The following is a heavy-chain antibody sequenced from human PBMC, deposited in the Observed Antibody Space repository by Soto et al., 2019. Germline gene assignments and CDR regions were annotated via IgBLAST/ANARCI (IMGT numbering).Heavy chain of an antibody. Sequence: GASVKVSCKASGYTFTGYYMHWVRQAPGQGLEWMGWMNPNSGNTGYAQKFQGRVTMTRNTSISTAYMELSSLRSEDTAVYYCARNYDILTGYQTDYYYYYYMDVWGKGTTVTVSS. D-gene: IGHD3-9*01. CDR3: ARNYDILTGYQTDYYYYYYMDV. CDR2: MNPNSGNT. CDR1: GYTFTGYY. J-gene: IGHJ6*03. V-gene: IGHV1-8*02.